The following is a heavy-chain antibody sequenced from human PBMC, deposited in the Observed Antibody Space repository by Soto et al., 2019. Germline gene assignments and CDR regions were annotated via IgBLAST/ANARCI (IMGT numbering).Heavy chain of an antibody. CDR2: IIPILGIA. CDR1: GGTFSSYT. CDR3: ARDSGYCSGGSCSPNWFDP. D-gene: IGHD2-15*01. V-gene: IGHV1-69*04. J-gene: IGHJ5*02. Sequence: GASVKVSCKASGGTFSSYTISWVRQAPGQGLEWMGRIIPILGIANYAQKFQGRVTITADKSTSTAYMELSSLRSEDTAVYYCARDSGYCSGGSCSPNWFDPWGQGTLVTVSS.